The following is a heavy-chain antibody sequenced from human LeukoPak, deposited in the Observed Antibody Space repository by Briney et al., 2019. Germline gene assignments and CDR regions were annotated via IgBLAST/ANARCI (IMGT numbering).Heavy chain of an antibody. CDR2: INPNSGGT. J-gene: IGHJ4*02. CDR3: ARGTLYFDY. CDR1: GYTFTSYG. V-gene: IGHV1-2*02. Sequence: ASVKVSCKASGYTFTSYGISWVRQAPGQGLEWMGWINPNSGGTNYAQKFQGRVTMTRDASIGTAYMELSRLRSDDTAVYYCARGTLYFDYWGQGTLVTVSS.